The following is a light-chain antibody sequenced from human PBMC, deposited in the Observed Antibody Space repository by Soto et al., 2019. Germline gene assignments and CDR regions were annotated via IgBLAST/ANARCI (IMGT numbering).Light chain of an antibody. J-gene: IGLJ3*02. V-gene: IGLV2-14*03. CDR1: GSDIGAYNS. Sequence: QSALTQPASVSGSPAQSITISCTGTGSDIGAYNSVSWYQHHPGKAPKMLIYDVRNRPLGVSNRFSGSKSGNTASLTISGLQAEDEADYYCSSYTTSSSRVFGGGTKLTVL. CDR3: SSYTTSSSRV. CDR2: DVR.